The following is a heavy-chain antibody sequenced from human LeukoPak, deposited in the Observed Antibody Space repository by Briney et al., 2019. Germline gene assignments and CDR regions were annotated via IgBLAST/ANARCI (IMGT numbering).Heavy chain of an antibody. D-gene: IGHD3-22*01. J-gene: IGHJ4*01. CDR2: INHGGST. V-gene: IGHV4-38-2*01. CDR3: ARYYSGYYYYFDY. CDR1: GFSISNGYY. Sequence: ASETPSLTCAVSGFSISNGYYWGWIRQPPGKGLQGIGSINHGGSTYYNPSLKTRVTISVATSKNQFSLKLSSVTAADTAVYYCARYYSGYYYYFDYWGHGTLVTVSS.